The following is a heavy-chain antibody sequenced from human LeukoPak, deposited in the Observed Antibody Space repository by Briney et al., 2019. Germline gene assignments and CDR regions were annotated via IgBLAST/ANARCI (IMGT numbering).Heavy chain of an antibody. V-gene: IGHV3-74*01. CDR3: ARDLRTTNWFDP. D-gene: IGHD4-17*01. CDR1: GFTFSSYW. CDR2: INSDGSST. J-gene: IGHJ5*02. Sequence: GGSLRLSCAASGFTFSSYWMHWVRQDPGKGLVWVSRINSDGSSTSYADSVKGRFTFSRDNAKNTLYLQMNSLRAEDTAVYYCARDLRTTNWFDPWGQGTLVTVSS.